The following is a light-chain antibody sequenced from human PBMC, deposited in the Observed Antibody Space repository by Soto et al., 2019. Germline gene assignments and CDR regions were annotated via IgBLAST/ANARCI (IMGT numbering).Light chain of an antibody. CDR2: AAS. J-gene: IGKJ4*01. V-gene: IGKV1-12*01. Sequence: DIQLTQSPSSVSASIGERATITCRASQDISTWLAWYQHKPGQAPKVLIYAASSLQTGVPPRFSGSGSGTEFTLTINSLQAEDFAIYFCQQANRFPLTFGGGTRVEI. CDR1: QDISTW. CDR3: QQANRFPLT.